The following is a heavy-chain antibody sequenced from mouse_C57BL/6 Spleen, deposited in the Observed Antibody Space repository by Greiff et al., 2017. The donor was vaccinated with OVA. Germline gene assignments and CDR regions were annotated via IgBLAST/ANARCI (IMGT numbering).Heavy chain of an antibody. CDR2: IRSKSNNYAT. CDR3: VRQRYDYDEGFAY. Sequence: EVQLVESGGGLVQPKGSLKLSCAASGFSFNTYAMNWVRQAPGKGLEWVARIRSKSNNYATYYADSVKDRFTISRDDSESMLYLQMNNLKTEDTAMYYCVRQRYDYDEGFAYWGQGTLVTVSA. J-gene: IGHJ3*01. V-gene: IGHV10-1*01. CDR1: GFSFNTYA. D-gene: IGHD2-4*01.